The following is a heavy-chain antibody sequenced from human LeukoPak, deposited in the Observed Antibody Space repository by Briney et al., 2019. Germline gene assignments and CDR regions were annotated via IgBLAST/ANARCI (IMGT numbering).Heavy chain of an antibody. CDR3: ARGAFATYSFDY. D-gene: IGHD3-16*01. Sequence: SVQLSCKASGYIFTDHDMHWVRQAPGQGLEWMGWFNPSNSGDTNYARTFQGRVTVSWDTSISTGYMELSSLRSDDTAVYYCARGAFATYSFDYWGQGTLVTVSS. V-gene: IGHV1-2*02. CDR2: FNPSNSGDT. J-gene: IGHJ4*02. CDR1: GYIFTDHD.